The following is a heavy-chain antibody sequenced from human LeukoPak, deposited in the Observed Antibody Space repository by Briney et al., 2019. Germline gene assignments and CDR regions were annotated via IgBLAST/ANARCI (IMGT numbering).Heavy chain of an antibody. D-gene: IGHD2-15*01. CDR2: ISWNSVNR. Sequence: GGSLRLSCSASGFIFDNYGMHWVRQFPGKDLEWVAGISWNSVNRDYGDSVKGRFTISRDNSKNTLYLQMNSLRAEDTAVYYCAKDRVGGLRYYFDYWGQGTLVTVSS. J-gene: IGHJ4*02. V-gene: IGHV3-9*01. CDR3: AKDRVGGLRYYFDY. CDR1: GFIFDNYG.